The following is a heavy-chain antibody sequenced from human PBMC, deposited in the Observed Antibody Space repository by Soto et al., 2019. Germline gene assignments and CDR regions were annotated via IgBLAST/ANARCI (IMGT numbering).Heavy chain of an antibody. D-gene: IGHD3-3*01. CDR2: ISSSSSTI. CDR3: ARDKLRSLEWWGMDV. V-gene: IGHV3-48*02. CDR1: GFTFSSYS. J-gene: IGHJ6*02. Sequence: GGSLRLSCAASGFTFSSYSMNWVRQAPGKGLEWVSYISSSSSTIYYADSVKGRFTISRDNAKNSLYLQMNSLRDEDTAVYYCARDKLRSLEWWGMDVWGQGTTVTVSS.